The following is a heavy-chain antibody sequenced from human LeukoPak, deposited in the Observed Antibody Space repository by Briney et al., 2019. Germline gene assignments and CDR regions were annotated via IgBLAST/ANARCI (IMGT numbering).Heavy chain of an antibody. CDR2: INWNGGST. CDR3: ASISGPDYYGSGSYLRDY. V-gene: IGHV3-20*04. CDR1: GFTFDDYG. D-gene: IGHD3-10*01. Sequence: GGSLRLSCAASGFTFDDYGMSWVRQAPGKRLEWVSGINWNGGSTDYANSVKGRFTLSRGNAKNSLYLQMNSLRAEDTALYYCASISGPDYYGSGSYLRDYWGQGTLVTVSS. J-gene: IGHJ4*02.